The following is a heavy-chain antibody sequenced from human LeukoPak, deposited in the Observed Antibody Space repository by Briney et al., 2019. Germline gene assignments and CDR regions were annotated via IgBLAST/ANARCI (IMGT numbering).Heavy chain of an antibody. Sequence: GGSLRLSCAASGFTFSSYAMHWVRQAPGKGLEWVAVISYDGSNKYYADSVKGRLTISRDNSKNTLYLQMNSLRAEDTAVYYCARSGLLRGYSYGYFDFDYWGQGTLVTVSS. D-gene: IGHD5-18*01. V-gene: IGHV3-30*04. J-gene: IGHJ4*02. CDR1: GFTFSSYA. CDR2: ISYDGSNK. CDR3: ARSGLLRGYSYGYFDFDY.